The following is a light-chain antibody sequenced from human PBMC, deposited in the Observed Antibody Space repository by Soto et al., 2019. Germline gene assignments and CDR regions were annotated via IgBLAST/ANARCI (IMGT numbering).Light chain of an antibody. Sequence: QSALTQPASVSGSPGQSITISCTGTSSDVGAYNYVSWYQQHPGKAPKLMIYEVNNRPSGVSNRFSGSKSGNTASLTISGLQAEDEADYYCSSYTTISTYVFGPGTKVTVL. CDR2: EVN. CDR3: SSYTTISTYV. J-gene: IGLJ1*01. CDR1: SSDVGAYNY. V-gene: IGLV2-14*01.